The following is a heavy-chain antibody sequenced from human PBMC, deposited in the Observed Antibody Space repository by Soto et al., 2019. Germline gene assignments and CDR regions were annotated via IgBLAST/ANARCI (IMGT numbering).Heavy chain of an antibody. D-gene: IGHD3-9*01. CDR2: IYYSGST. CDR1: GGSISSGGYY. CDR3: ARETYDILTGPRLYYFDY. V-gene: IGHV4-31*03. J-gene: IGHJ4*02. Sequence: SETLSLTCTVSGGSISSGGYYWSWIRQHPGKGLEWIGYIYYSGSTYYNPSLKSRVTISVDTSKNQFSLKLSSVTAADTAVYYCARETYDILTGPRLYYFDYWGQGTLVTVSS.